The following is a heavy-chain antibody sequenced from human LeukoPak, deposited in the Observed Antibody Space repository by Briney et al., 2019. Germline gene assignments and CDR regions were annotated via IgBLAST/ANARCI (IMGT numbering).Heavy chain of an antibody. CDR1: GGSISVTNYY. D-gene: IGHD1-1*01. CDR2: IYYSGST. CDR3: ARVNDGSTLPRD. V-gene: IGHV4-31*03. J-gene: IGHJ4*02. Sequence: ASETLSLTCTVSGGSISVTNYYWSWIRQPPGKGLEWIGYIYYSGSTYYNPSLKSRVTISVDTSKNQFSLKLSSVTAADTAVYYCARVNDGSTLPRDWGQGTLVTVSS.